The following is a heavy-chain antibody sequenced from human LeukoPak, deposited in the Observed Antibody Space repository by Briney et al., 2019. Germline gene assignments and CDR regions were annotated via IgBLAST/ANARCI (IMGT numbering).Heavy chain of an antibody. V-gene: IGHV3-48*03. CDR3: APIGTTTRGPAGLDV. Sequence: GGSLRLSCAASGFTFSSYEMNWVRQAPGKGLEWVSYIASGGGANRFYSESVKGRFTISRDNAKNSLYLHMNSLRAEDTGVYYCAPIGTTTRGPAGLDVWGQGTTVTVSS. J-gene: IGHJ6*02. CDR2: IASGGGANR. D-gene: IGHD2/OR15-2a*01. CDR1: GFTFSSYE.